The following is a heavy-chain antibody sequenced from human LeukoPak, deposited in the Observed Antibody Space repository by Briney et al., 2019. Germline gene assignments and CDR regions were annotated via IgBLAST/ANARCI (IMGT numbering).Heavy chain of an antibody. Sequence: GGSLRLSCEASGFTFSSYTINWVRQAPGKGLEWVSSISSSSVSINYADSVKGRFTISRDNAKNSLYLQMNSLRPEDTAVCYCARPQLGMGYSYYMDVWGKGTSVTVSS. D-gene: IGHD6-13*01. CDR2: ISSSSVSI. J-gene: IGHJ6*03. CDR3: ARPQLGMGYSYYMDV. V-gene: IGHV3-21*01. CDR1: GFTFSSYT.